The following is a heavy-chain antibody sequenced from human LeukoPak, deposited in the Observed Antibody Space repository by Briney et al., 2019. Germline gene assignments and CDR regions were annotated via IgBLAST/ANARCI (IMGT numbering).Heavy chain of an antibody. V-gene: IGHV4-34*01. CDR2: INHSGSS. CDR3: ARGSTYYESSGQVPFDY. D-gene: IGHD3-22*01. CDR1: GGSFSGYY. Sequence: SETLSLTCAVYGGSFSGYYWSWIRQPPGKGLEWIGEINHSGSSNYNPSLKSRVTISVDTSKNQFSLKLSSVTAADTAVYYCARGSTYYESSGQVPFDYWGQGTLVTVSS. J-gene: IGHJ4*02.